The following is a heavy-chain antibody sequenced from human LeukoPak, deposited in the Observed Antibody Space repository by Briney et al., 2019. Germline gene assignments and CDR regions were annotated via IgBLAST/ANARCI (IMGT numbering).Heavy chain of an antibody. V-gene: IGHV3-33*01. CDR3: AVPITIFGVPYH. J-gene: IGHJ5*02. D-gene: IGHD3-3*01. Sequence: LRLSCAASGFTFSSYGMHWVRQAPGKGLEWVAVIWYDGSNKYYADSVKGRFTISRDNSKNTLYLQMNSLRAEDTAVYYCAVPITIFGVPYHWGQGTLVTVSS. CDR1: GFTFSSYG. CDR2: IWYDGSNK.